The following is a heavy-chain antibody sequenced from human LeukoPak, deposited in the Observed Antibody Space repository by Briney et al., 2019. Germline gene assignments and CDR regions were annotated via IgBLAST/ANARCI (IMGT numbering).Heavy chain of an antibody. CDR1: GYTLTELS. J-gene: IGHJ4*02. CDR2: FDPEDGET. CDR3: ARWGEAAAGTNFDY. V-gene: IGHV1-24*01. Sequence: ASVKVSCKVSGYTLTELSMHWVRQAPGKGLEWMGGFDPEDGETIYAQKFQGRVTMTEDTSTDTAYMELRSLRSDDTAVYYCARWGEAAAGTNFDYWGQGTLVTVSS. D-gene: IGHD6-13*01.